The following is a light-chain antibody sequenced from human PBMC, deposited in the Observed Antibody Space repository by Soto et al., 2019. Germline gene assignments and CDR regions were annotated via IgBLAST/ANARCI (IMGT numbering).Light chain of an antibody. V-gene: IGKV3-20*01. CDR1: QTVRANY. Sequence: EIVLTQSPGTLSLSPGDRATLSCRASQTVRANYLAWYQQKPGQAPRLVIHGASNRATDIPDRVSGSGSGTDFTLTINRLEPEDFAVYYCQQYGDSPETFGQGTKVEIK. CDR3: QQYGDSPET. J-gene: IGKJ1*01. CDR2: GAS.